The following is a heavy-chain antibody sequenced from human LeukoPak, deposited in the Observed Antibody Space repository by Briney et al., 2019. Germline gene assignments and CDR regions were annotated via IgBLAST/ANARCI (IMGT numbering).Heavy chain of an antibody. CDR1: GYPFSGYY. V-gene: IGHV1-2*02. Sequence: ASVKVSCKASGYPFSGYYMHWVRQAPGQELSCMGWINPNSGGTNYAQKFQGRVTMTRDTSISTAYMELSRLRSDDTAVYYCARAPGYRYAFDIWGQGTMVTVSS. CDR2: INPNSGGT. D-gene: IGHD1-1*01. J-gene: IGHJ3*02. CDR3: ARAPGYRYAFDI.